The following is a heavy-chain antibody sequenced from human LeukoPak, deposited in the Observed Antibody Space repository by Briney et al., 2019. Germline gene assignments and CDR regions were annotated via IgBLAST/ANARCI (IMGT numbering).Heavy chain of an antibody. V-gene: IGHV1-69*04. Sequence: GASVKVSCKASGGTFSSYAISWVRQAPGQGLEWMGRIIPILGIANYAQKFQGRVTITADKSTSTAYMELSSLRSEDTAVYYCAKSRTDPPLEDSSGWYGGWFDPWGQGTLVTVSS. CDR3: AKSRTDPPLEDSSGWYGGWFDP. CDR2: IIPILGIA. CDR1: GGTFSSYA. D-gene: IGHD6-19*01. J-gene: IGHJ5*02.